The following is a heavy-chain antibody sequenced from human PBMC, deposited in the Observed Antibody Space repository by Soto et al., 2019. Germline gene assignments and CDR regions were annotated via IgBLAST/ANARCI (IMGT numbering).Heavy chain of an antibody. D-gene: IGHD4-4*01. CDR1: GFTFSSYG. Sequence: QVQLVESGGGVVQPGRSLRLSCAASGFTFSSYGMHWVRQAPGKGLEWVAVISYDGSNKYYADSVKGRFTISRDNSKNTLYLQMNSLRAEDTAVYYCAKDLNRRTVTLDYWGQGTLVTVSS. CDR2: ISYDGSNK. V-gene: IGHV3-30*18. CDR3: AKDLNRRTVTLDY. J-gene: IGHJ4*02.